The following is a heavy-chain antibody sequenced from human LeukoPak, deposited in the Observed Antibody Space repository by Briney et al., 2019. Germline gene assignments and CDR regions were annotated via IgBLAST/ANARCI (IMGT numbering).Heavy chain of an antibody. CDR2: ISSSGSTI. Sequence: GGSLRLSCAASGFTFSDYYMSWIRQAPGKGLEWVSYISSSGSTIYYADSVKGRFTISRDNAKNSLYLQMNSLRAEDTAVYYCAKDLLWFGEPPDPHCWGQGTLVTVSS. CDR3: AKDLLWFGEPPDPHC. CDR1: GFTFSDYY. D-gene: IGHD3-10*01. J-gene: IGHJ4*02. V-gene: IGHV3-11*01.